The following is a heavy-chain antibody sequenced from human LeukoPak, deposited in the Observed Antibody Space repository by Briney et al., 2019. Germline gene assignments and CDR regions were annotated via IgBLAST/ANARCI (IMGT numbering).Heavy chain of an antibody. CDR3: ARLSYDSSGYYSFQY. V-gene: IGHV4-39*01. Sequence: SETLSLTCTVSGGSISSSSYYWGWIRRPPGKGLEWIGSIYYSGSTYYNPSLKSRVTVSVDTSKNQFSLKLSSVTAADTAVYYCARLSYDSSGYYSFQYWGQGTLVTVS. J-gene: IGHJ1*01. CDR1: GGSISSSSYY. CDR2: IYYSGST. D-gene: IGHD3-22*01.